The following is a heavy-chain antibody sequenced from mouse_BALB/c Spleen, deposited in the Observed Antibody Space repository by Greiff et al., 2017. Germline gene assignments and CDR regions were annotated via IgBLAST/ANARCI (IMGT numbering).Heavy chain of an antibody. CDR3: TRDNGYDGPDY. Sequence: EVQLVESGGGLVKPGGSLKLSCAASGFTFSDYYMYWVRQTPEKRLEWVATISSGGSYTYYPDSVKGRFTISRDNAKNTLYLQMSSLKSEDTAMYYCTRDNGYDGPDYWGQGTTLTVSS. D-gene: IGHD2-2*01. J-gene: IGHJ2*01. CDR1: GFTFSDYY. V-gene: IGHV5-4*02. CDR2: ISSGGSYT.